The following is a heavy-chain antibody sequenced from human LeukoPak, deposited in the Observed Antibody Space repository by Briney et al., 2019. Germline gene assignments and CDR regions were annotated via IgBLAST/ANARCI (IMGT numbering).Heavy chain of an antibody. V-gene: IGHV4-38-2*02. CDR2: IYHSGST. Sequence: SETLSLTCTVSGYSISSGYYWGWIRQPPGKGLEWIGSIYHSGSTYYNPSLKSRVTISVDTSKNQFSLKLSSVTAADTAVYYCAKDEGYYDSSGYYPFDYWGQGTLVTVSS. D-gene: IGHD3-22*01. J-gene: IGHJ4*02. CDR1: GYSISSGYY. CDR3: AKDEGYYDSSGYYPFDY.